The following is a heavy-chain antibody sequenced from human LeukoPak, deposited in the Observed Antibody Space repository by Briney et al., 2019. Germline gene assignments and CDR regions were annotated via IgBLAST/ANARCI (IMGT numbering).Heavy chain of an antibody. CDR2: ISAYNGNT. J-gene: IGHJ6*02. CDR3: ATALYCSSTSCYADYYYGMDV. D-gene: IGHD2-2*01. CDR1: GYTFTSYG. V-gene: IGHV1-18*01. Sequence: ASVKVSCKASGYTFTSYGISWVRQAPGQGLEWMGWISAYNGNTNYAQKLQGRVTMTTDTSTSTAYTELRSLRSDDTAVYYCATALYCSSTSCYADYYYGMDVWGQGTTVTVSS.